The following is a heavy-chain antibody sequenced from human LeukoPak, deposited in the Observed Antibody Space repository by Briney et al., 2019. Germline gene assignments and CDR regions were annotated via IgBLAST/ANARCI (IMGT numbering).Heavy chain of an antibody. CDR3: ARGGKRAIVVVVAATPFDY. V-gene: IGHV4-34*01. D-gene: IGHD2-15*01. CDR1: GGSFSGYY. Sequence: PSETLSLTCAVYGGSFSGYYWSWIRQPPGKGLEWIGEINHSGSTNYNPSHKSRVTISVDTSKNQFSLKLSSVTAADTAVYYCARGGKRAIVVVVAATPFDYWGQGTLVTVSS. J-gene: IGHJ4*02. CDR2: INHSGST.